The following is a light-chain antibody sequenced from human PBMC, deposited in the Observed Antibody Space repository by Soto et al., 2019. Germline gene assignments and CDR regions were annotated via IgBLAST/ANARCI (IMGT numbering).Light chain of an antibody. V-gene: IGLV2-14*01. CDR2: AVT. CDR1: SSDVGGYNY. Sequence: QSALTQPASVSGSPGQSITISCTGTSSDVGGYNYVSWYQQHPGKAPKLITYAVTNRPSGVSIRFSGSKSGNTASLTISGLQAEDEADYYCCSYTSSTTYVFGPGTKVTAL. CDR3: CSYTSSTTYV. J-gene: IGLJ1*01.